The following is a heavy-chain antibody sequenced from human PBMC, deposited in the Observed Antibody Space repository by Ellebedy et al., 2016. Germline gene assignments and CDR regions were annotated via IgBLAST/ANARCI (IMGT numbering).Heavy chain of an antibody. CDR2: IYYSGST. Sequence: SETLSLTXTVSGGSISNFYWSWVRQLPGKGLEWIGYIYYSGSTNYNPSLKSRVTISVARSQNQFSLRLNSVTAADTAVYYCTRLYYYLSSETYKFDYWGQGTLVTVSS. D-gene: IGHD3/OR15-3a*01. CDR3: TRLYYYLSSETYKFDY. CDR1: GGSISNFY. J-gene: IGHJ4*02. V-gene: IGHV4-59*01.